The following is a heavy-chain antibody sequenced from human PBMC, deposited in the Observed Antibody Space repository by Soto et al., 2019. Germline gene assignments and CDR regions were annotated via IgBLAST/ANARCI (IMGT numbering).Heavy chain of an antibody. CDR2: ISLYSDGA. CDR3: ARVVPGAEAWFGP. Sequence: ASVKVSCKTSGYTFSNYGITWVRQAPGQPLEWLGWISLYSDGANYAQKFQGRVSMTADTSTTTAYMELRSLRSDDTAVYYCARVVPGAEAWFGPWGQGTLVTVSS. J-gene: IGHJ5*02. CDR1: GYTFSNYG. D-gene: IGHD2-2*01. V-gene: IGHV1-18*01.